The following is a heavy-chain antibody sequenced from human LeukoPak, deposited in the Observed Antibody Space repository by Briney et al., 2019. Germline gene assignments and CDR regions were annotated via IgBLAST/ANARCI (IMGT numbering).Heavy chain of an antibody. V-gene: IGHV4-39*07. Sequence: SETLSLTCTVSGGSISSSSYYWGGIRQPPGKGLEWIGSIYYSGSTYYNPSLKSRVTISVDTSKSQFSLKLSSVTAADTAVYYCARVKAGDTMVRGVRRYYYYYYMDVWGKGTTVTVSS. CDR2: IYYSGST. D-gene: IGHD3-10*01. CDR3: ARVKAGDTMVRGVRRYYYYYYMDV. CDR1: GGSISSSSYY. J-gene: IGHJ6*03.